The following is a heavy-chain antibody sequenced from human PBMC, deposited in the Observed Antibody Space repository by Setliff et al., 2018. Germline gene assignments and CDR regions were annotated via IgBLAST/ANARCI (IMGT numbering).Heavy chain of an antibody. V-gene: IGHV1-18*01. Sequence: ASVKVSCKASGYTLSNSILSWVRQAPGQGLEWVGWISAYNGKTYSAQKFQDRVTLTTHTSTNMGCLELRDLRSDDTAVYYCLRLVRYCTKIACQATSGDEVWGLGTLVTVS. CDR1: GYTLSNSI. J-gene: IGHJ4*02. D-gene: IGHD2-8*01. CDR2: ISAYNGKT. CDR3: LRLVRYCTKIACQATSGDEV.